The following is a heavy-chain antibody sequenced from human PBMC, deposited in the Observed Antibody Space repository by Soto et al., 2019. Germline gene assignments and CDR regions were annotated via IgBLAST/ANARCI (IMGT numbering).Heavy chain of an antibody. Sequence: QVQLVQSGAEVKKPGASVKVSCKASGYTFTSYGISWVRQAPGQGLEWMGWISAYNGNTNYAQKLQGRVTMTTDTSTGPAYMELRSLRADDTAVYYCARDTEIVVVITDRSTAFDYWGQGTLVSVSS. J-gene: IGHJ4*02. CDR3: ARDTEIVVVITDRSTAFDY. CDR2: ISAYNGNT. D-gene: IGHD3-22*01. CDR1: GYTFTSYG. V-gene: IGHV1-18*01.